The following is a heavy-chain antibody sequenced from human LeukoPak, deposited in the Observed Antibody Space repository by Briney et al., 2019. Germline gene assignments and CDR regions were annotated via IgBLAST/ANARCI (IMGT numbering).Heavy chain of an antibody. J-gene: IGHJ5*02. CDR1: GYTFTSYD. Sequence: GASVKVSCKASGYTFTSYDINWVRQATGQGLEWMGWMNPNSGNTGYAQKFQGRVAMARNTSISTAYMELSSLRSEDTAVYYCARGRGAWRWFGDFPTWGQGTLVTVSS. CDR2: MNPNSGNT. D-gene: IGHD3-10*01. V-gene: IGHV1-8*01. CDR3: ARGRGAWRWFGDFPT.